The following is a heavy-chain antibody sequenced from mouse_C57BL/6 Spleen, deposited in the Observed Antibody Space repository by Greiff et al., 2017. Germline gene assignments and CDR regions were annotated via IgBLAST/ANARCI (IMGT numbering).Heavy chain of an antibody. V-gene: IGHV1-52*01. CDR3: ARPYYYGSSYGYFDV. D-gene: IGHD1-1*01. Sequence: VQLQQPGAELVRPGSSAKLSCKASGYTFTSYWMHWVKQRPIQGLEWIGNIDPSDSETHYNQKFKDKATLTVDKSSSTAYMQLSSLTSEDSAVYYCARPYYYGSSYGYFDVWGTGTTVTVSS. J-gene: IGHJ1*03. CDR1: GYTFTSYW. CDR2: IDPSDSET.